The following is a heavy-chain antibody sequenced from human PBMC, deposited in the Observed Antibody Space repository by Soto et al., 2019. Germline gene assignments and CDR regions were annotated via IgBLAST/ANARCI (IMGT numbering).Heavy chain of an antibody. V-gene: IGHV3-48*04. J-gene: IGHJ4*02. Sequence: SGFTFSSYSMNWVRQAPGKGLEWVSYISSSSSTIYYADSVKGRFTISRDNAKNSLYLHMNSLRAEDTAVYYCARDPQWPLTYWGQGTLVTVSS. CDR3: ARDPQWPLTY. D-gene: IGHD6-19*01. CDR2: ISSSSSTI. CDR1: GFTFSSYS.